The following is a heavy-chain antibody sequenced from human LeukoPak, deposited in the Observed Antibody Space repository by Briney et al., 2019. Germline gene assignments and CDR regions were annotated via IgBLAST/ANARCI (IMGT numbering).Heavy chain of an antibody. J-gene: IGHJ6*04. CDR2: ISVSGGST. Sequence: GGSLRLSCAASGFTFSTYAMSWVRQAPGKGLEWVSSISVSGGSTYYADSVKGRFTISRDNSENTLYLQMNSLRVEDTALYSCAKGGPVAGNYYFVDVWGKGTTVTVSS. D-gene: IGHD2-15*01. CDR3: AKGGPVAGNYYFVDV. CDR1: GFTFSTYA. V-gene: IGHV3-23*01.